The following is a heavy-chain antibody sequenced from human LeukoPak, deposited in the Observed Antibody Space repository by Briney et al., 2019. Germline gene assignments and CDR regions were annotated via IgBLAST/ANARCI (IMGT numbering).Heavy chain of an antibody. V-gene: IGHV1-18*01. D-gene: IGHD3-10*01. Sequence: ASVKVSCKASGYTFTSYGISWVREAPGQGLAWMGWISAYNGNTNYAQKLQGRVTMTTDTSTSTAYMELRSLSSDDTAVYYCARDLYPTHYGSGSYFDYWGQGTLVTVSS. CDR1: GYTFTSYG. CDR3: ARDLYPTHYGSGSYFDY. J-gene: IGHJ4*02. CDR2: ISAYNGNT.